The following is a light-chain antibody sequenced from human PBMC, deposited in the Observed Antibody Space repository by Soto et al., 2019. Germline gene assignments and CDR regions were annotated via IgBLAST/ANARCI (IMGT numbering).Light chain of an antibody. J-gene: IGLJ2*01. Sequence: QSALTQPASVSGSPGQSITISCTGTSSDVGGYNYVSWYQQHPGKAPKLMIYDVSNRTSGVSNRFSGSKSGNTASLTISGLQAEDEADYYCSSYTSSSTLVVCGGGTKVTVL. CDR1: SSDVGGYNY. CDR2: DVS. CDR3: SSYTSSSTLVV. V-gene: IGLV2-14*01.